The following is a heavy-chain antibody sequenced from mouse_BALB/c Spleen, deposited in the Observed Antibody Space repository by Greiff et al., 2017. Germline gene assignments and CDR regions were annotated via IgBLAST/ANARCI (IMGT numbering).Heavy chain of an antibody. J-gene: IGHJ2*01. CDR3: ARGRVYSPYYFDY. CDR1: GYSITSDYA. V-gene: IGHV3-2*02. CDR2: ISYSGST. Sequence: VQLQQSGPGLVKPSQSLSLTCTVTGYSITSDYAWNWIRQFPGNKLEWMGYISYSGSTSYNPSLKSRISITRDTSKNQFFLQLNSVTTEDTATYYCARGRVYSPYYFDYWGQGTTLTVSS. D-gene: IGHD2-1*01.